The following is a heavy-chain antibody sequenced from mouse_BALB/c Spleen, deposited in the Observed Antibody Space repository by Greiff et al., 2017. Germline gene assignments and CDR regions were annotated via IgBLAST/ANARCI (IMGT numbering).Heavy chain of an antibody. CDR1: GFTFTDYY. CDR3: ARGTVSWFAY. J-gene: IGHJ3*01. Sequence: EVMLVESGGGLVQPGGSLRLSCATSGFTFTDYYMSWVRQPPGKALEWLGFIRNKANGYTTEYSASVKGRFTISRDNSQSILYLQMNTLRAEDSATYYCARGTVSWFAYWGQGTLVTVSA. CDR2: IRNKANGYTT. D-gene: IGHD4-1*01. V-gene: IGHV7-3*02.